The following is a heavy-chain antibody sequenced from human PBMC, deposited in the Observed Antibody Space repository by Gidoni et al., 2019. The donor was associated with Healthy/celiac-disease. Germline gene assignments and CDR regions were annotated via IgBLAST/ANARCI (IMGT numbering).Heavy chain of an antibody. Sequence: QVQLVQSGAEVKKPGASVKVSCKASGYTFTGYYIHWVRQAPGQGLEWMGWINPNIGGTNYAQKFQGRVTMTRDTSISTAYMELSRLRSDDTAVYYCARALPRASSMAAARAHWFDPWGQGTLVTVSS. J-gene: IGHJ5*02. V-gene: IGHV1-2*02. CDR2: INPNIGGT. D-gene: IGHD6-13*01. CDR1: GYTFTGYY. CDR3: ARALPRASSMAAARAHWFDP.